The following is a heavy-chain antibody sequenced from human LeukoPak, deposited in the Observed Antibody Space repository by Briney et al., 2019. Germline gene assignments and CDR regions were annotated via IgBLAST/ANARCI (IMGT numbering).Heavy chain of an antibody. CDR2: ITGSGDNT. V-gene: IGHV3-23*01. CDR1: GFSFGNYA. D-gene: IGHD6-19*01. CDR3: AKAHHGQQWLAFSNWYFDL. J-gene: IGHJ2*01. Sequence: PGGSLRLSCAASGFSFGNYAMSWVRHSPGKGLEWVSAITGSGDNTYYADSVKGRFTISRDNSKNTLYLQMNSLRAGDTAVYYCAKAHHGQQWLAFSNWYFDLWGRGTLVTVSS.